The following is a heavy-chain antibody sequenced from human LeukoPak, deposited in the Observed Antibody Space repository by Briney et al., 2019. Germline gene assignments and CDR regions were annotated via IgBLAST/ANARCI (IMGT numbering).Heavy chain of an antibody. D-gene: IGHD6-13*01. Sequence: GRSLRLSCAASGFTFSSYAMHWVRQAPGKGLEWVAVISYDGSNKYYADSVKGRFTISRDNSKNTLYLQMNSLRAEDTAVYYCASGHRGIAAVRLDYWGQGTLVTVSS. J-gene: IGHJ4*02. CDR3: ASGHRGIAAVRLDY. CDR1: GFTFSSYA. CDR2: ISYDGSNK. V-gene: IGHV3-30-3*01.